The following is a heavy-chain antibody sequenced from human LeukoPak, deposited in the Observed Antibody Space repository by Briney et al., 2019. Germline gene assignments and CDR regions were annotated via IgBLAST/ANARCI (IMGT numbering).Heavy chain of an antibody. CDR1: GFTFSTSG. V-gene: IGHV3-33*01. Sequence: GGSLRLSCAASGFTFSTSGMHWVRQAPGKGLEWVAVIWYDGGDKYYADSVKGRFTISRDNSKNTLYLQMNSLRAEDTAVYYCARDLRKGRYMDVWGKGTTVTVSS. J-gene: IGHJ6*03. CDR2: IWYDGGDK. CDR3: ARDLRKGRYMDV. D-gene: IGHD2/OR15-2a*01.